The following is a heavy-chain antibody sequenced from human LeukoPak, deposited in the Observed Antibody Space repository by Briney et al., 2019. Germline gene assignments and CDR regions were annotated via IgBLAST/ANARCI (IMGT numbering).Heavy chain of an antibody. D-gene: IGHD6-13*01. CDR1: GFTFSGSA. CDR2: ISYDGNNK. V-gene: IGHV3-30-3*01. CDR3: VRDRCSSCHYFDC. J-gene: IGHJ4*02. Sequence: GGSLKLSCAASGFTFSGSAIFWVRQAPGKGLEWVAVISYDGNNKHYADSVKGRFTISRDTSKNTLYLQMNSLRAEDTAMYYCVRDRCSSCHYFDCWGQGTLVTVSS.